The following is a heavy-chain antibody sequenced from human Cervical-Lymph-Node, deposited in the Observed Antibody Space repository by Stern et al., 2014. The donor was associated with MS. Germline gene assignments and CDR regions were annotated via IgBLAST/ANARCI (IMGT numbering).Heavy chain of an antibody. CDR3: ARDFYSSSSHYYGMDV. J-gene: IGHJ6*02. D-gene: IGHD6-13*01. Sequence: MQLVESGGGVVQPGRSLRLSCAASGFTFSSYGMHWVRQAPGKGLEWVAVIWYDGSNKYYADSVKGRFTISRDNSKNTLYLQMNSLRAEDTAVYYCARDFYSSSSHYYGMDVWGQGTTVTVSS. CDR2: IWYDGSNK. V-gene: IGHV3-33*01. CDR1: GFTFSSYG.